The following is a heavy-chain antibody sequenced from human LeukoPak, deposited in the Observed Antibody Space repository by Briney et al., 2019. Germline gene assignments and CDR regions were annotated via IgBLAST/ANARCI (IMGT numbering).Heavy chain of an antibody. D-gene: IGHD3-10*01. CDR1: GYTFTDYY. V-gene: IGHV1-46*01. CDR3: ARVTMVRGVTTFDY. CDR2: INPSGGST. Sequence: ASVKVSCKASGYTFTDYYMHWVRQAPGQGLEWMGLINPSGGSTSYAQKFQGRVTMTRDMSTSTVYMELSSLRSEDTAVYYCARVTMVRGVTTFDYWGQGTLVTVSS. J-gene: IGHJ4*02.